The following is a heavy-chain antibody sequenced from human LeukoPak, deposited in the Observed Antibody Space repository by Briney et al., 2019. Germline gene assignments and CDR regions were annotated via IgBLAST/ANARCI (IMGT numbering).Heavy chain of an antibody. J-gene: IGHJ5*02. CDR3: ARVRRAYQLPSFDP. V-gene: IGHV4-34*01. CDR1: GGSFSGYY. Sequence: SETLSLTCAVYGGSFSGYYWSWFRQPPGKGLEWIGEINHSGSTNYNPSLKSRVTISVDTSKNQFSLKLSSVTAADTAVYYCARVRRAYQLPSFDPWGQGTLVTVSS. D-gene: IGHD2-2*01. CDR2: INHSGST.